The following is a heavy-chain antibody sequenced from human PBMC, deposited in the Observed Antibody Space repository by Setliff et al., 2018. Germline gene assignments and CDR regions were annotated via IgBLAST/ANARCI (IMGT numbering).Heavy chain of an antibody. Sequence: SETLSLTCAVSGFSISSGYYWGWIRQPAGKGLEYIGHIFMSGGTTYDPSFKSRVRISLDMSRNQFFLNLKNVTAADTATYYCVRAPVYCSGDCYPRWFDPWGQGTLVTVSS. CDR2: IFMSGGT. CDR3: VRAPVYCSGDCYPRWFDP. CDR1: GFSISSGYY. J-gene: IGHJ5*02. D-gene: IGHD2-21*02. V-gene: IGHV4-38-2*01.